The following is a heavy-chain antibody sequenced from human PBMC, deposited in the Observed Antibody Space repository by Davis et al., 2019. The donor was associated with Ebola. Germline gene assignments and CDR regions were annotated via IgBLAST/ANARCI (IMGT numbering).Heavy chain of an antibody. CDR1: GGSFSEYL. J-gene: IGHJ5*02. V-gene: IGHV4-34*01. CDR3: ARTAKTSVSASGLGYTYFDP. CDR2: ISHGGVS. D-gene: IGHD1-1*01. Sequence: SETLSLTCAVYGGSFSEYLWSWIRQSPGKGLEWIGKISHGGVSDYNPSLKSRVIISVDPSKNQFSLRMNSLTAAAAAIYYCARTAKTSVSASGLGYTYFDPWSQGTLVTVSS.